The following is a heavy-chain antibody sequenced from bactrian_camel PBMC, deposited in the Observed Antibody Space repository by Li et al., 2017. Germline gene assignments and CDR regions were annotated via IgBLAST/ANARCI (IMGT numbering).Heavy chain of an antibody. V-gene: IGHV3S1*01. D-gene: IGHD2*01. J-gene: IGHJ4*01. CDR3: QKDVLH. CDR2: INGGGSTT. CDR1: GFTFSRYW. Sequence: HVQLVESGGGSVQPGASLTLPCAASGFTFSRYWMYWARQVPGKGLEWVSSINGGGSTTYYVDSLKGRFTISRDNAKNTVYLQLNSLKTEDTATYHCQKDVLHRGQGTQVTVS.